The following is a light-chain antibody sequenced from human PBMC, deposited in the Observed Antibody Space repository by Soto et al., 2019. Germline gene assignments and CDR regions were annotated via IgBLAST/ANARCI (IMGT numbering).Light chain of an antibody. V-gene: IGKV1-39*01. Sequence: DIQMTQSPSSVSASGGDRVTITCGASQSISTYLNWYQQKPGKAPKLLILVASTLPSGVPSRFSGSGSGTDFTLTISSLQPEDFATYYCQQSYSNTQTFGQGTKVDIK. CDR3: QQSYSNTQT. J-gene: IGKJ1*01. CDR2: VAS. CDR1: QSISTY.